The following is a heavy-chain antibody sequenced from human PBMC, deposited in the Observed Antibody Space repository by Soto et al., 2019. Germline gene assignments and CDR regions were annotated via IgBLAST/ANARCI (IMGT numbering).Heavy chain of an antibody. CDR2: IKQDGSEK. CDR1: GFTFGSYW. Sequence: GGSLRLSCAASGFTFGSYWMSWVRQAPGKGLEWAANIKQDGSEKYYVDSVKGRFTISRDNAKNSLYLQMNSLRAEDTAVYYCAREHLDFWSGYSLLGFYGMDVWGQGTTVTVSS. D-gene: IGHD3-3*01. CDR3: AREHLDFWSGYSLLGFYGMDV. J-gene: IGHJ6*02. V-gene: IGHV3-7*03.